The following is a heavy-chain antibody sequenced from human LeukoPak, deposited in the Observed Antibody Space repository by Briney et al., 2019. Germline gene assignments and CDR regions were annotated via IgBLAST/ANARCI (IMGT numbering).Heavy chain of an antibody. V-gene: IGHV3-21*01. CDR1: GFTFSSYS. J-gene: IGHJ5*02. Sequence: PGGSLRLSCAASGFTFSSYSMNWVRQAPGKGLEWVSSISSSSSYIYCADSVKGRFTISRDNAKNSLYLQMNSLRAEDTAVYYCARDLIDQNWFDPWGQGTLVTVSS. CDR2: ISSSSSYI. CDR3: ARDLIDQNWFDP. D-gene: IGHD2-8*01.